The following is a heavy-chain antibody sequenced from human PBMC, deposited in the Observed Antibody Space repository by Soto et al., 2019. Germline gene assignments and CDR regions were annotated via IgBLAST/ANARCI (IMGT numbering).Heavy chain of an antibody. CDR3: ARGYYDFWSGRAEHWFDP. D-gene: IGHD3-3*01. CDR2: ISYDGSNK. CDR1: GFTFSSYA. Sequence: GGSLRLSCAASGFTFSSYAMHWVRQAPGKGLEWVAVISYDGSNKYYADSVKGRFTISRDNSKNTLYLQMNSLRAEDTAVYYCARGYYDFWSGRAEHWFDPWGQGTLVTVSS. V-gene: IGHV3-30-3*01. J-gene: IGHJ5*02.